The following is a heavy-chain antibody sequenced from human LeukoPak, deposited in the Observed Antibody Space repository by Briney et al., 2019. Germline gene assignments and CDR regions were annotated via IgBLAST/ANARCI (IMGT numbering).Heavy chain of an antibody. CDR2: INPSGGST. V-gene: IGHV1-46*01. Sequence: ASVKVSCKASGYTFTSYYMHWVRQAPGQGLEWMGIINPSGGSTSYAQKFQGRVSMTRDMSTSTVYMELSSLRSEDTAVYYCAREGVDTAMDGNYYDSSGYSGMNSWGQGTLVTVSS. CDR1: GYTFTSYY. CDR3: AREGVDTAMDGNYYDSSGYSGMNS. D-gene: IGHD3-22*01. J-gene: IGHJ4*02.